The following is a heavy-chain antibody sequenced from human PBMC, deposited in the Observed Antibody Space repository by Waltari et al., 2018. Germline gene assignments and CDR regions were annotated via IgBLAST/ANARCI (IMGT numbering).Heavy chain of an antibody. J-gene: IGHJ3*02. Sequence: QVQLVQSGAAVKKPGSSVKVSCKASGGTFSSYAISWVRQATGQGLEWMGGIIPIFGTANYAQKFQGRVTITADESTSTAYMELSSLRSEDTAVYYCAKYYYDSSGYYFAFDIWGQGTMVTVSS. CDR2: IIPIFGTA. CDR1: GGTFSSYA. CDR3: AKYYYDSSGYYFAFDI. D-gene: IGHD3-22*01. V-gene: IGHV1-69*12.